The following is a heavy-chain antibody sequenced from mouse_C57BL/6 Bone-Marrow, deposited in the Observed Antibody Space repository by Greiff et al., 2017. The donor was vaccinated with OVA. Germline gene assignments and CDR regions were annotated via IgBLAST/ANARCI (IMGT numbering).Heavy chain of an antibody. CDR2: IDPANGNT. CDR3: ARGIYDGYYGWFAY. Sequence: VHVKQSVAELVRPGASVKLSCTASGFNIKNTYMHWVKQRPEQGLEWIGRIDPANGNTKYAPKFQGKATITADTSSNTAYLQLSSLTSEDTAIYYCARGIYDGYYGWFAYWGQGTLVTVSA. J-gene: IGHJ3*01. V-gene: IGHV14-3*01. D-gene: IGHD2-3*01. CDR1: GFNIKNTY.